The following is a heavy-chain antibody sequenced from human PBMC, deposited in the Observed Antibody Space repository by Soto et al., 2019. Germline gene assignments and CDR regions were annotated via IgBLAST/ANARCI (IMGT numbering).Heavy chain of an antibody. Sequence: EVQLLESGGGLVQPGGSLRLSCAASGFTFSSYAMSWVRQAPGKGLEWVSAISGSGGSTYYADSVKGRFTISRDNSKNTLYLQMNSLRAEDTAVYYCAKDPWSISTPKQNFDYWGQGTLVTVSS. V-gene: IGHV3-23*01. CDR3: AKDPWSISTPKQNFDY. CDR1: GFTFSSYA. J-gene: IGHJ4*02. D-gene: IGHD1-26*01. CDR2: ISGSGGST.